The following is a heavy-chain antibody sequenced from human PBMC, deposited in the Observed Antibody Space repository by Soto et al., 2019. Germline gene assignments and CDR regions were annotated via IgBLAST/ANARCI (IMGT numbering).Heavy chain of an antibody. Sequence: QVQLVQSGAEVKKPGSSVKVSCKASGGTFSSYAISWVRQAPGQGLEWMGGIIPIFGTANYAQKFQGRVTITADKSTSTAYMELSSLRSEDTAVYYCARPDYDFWSGYYNPGYYGTDVWGQGTTVTVSS. D-gene: IGHD3-3*01. CDR2: IIPIFGTA. V-gene: IGHV1-69*06. CDR3: ARPDYDFWSGYYNPGYYGTDV. J-gene: IGHJ6*02. CDR1: GGTFSSYA.